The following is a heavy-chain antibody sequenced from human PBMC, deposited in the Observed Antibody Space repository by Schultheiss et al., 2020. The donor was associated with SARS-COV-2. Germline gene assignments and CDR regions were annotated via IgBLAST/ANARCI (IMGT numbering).Heavy chain of an antibody. J-gene: IGHJ4*02. CDR1: GDSVSSRIAA. CDR3: ARDRGVGLTSFDY. V-gene: IGHV6-1*01. D-gene: IGHD3-10*01. Sequence: SETLSLTCAISGDSVSSRIAAWNWIRQSPSRGPEWLGRTYYRSKWYNGYAVSVKSRMTINADTSKNQFSLQLNSVTPEDTAVYYCARDRGVGLTSFDYWGQGSLVTVSS. CDR2: TYYRSKWYN.